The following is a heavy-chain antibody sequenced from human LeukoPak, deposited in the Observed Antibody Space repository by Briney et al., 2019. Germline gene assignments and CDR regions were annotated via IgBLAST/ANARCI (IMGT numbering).Heavy chain of an antibody. CDR2: INPSAGST. CDR3: ARDGDENSSSWSWFDP. Sequence: GASVKLSCKASGNTFTNYYMHWVRQAPGQGLEWMGIINPSAGSTTYAQKFQGRVTMTRETSTSTVYMELSSLRAEDTAVYYCARDGDENSSSWSWFDPWGQGTLVTVSS. J-gene: IGHJ5*02. V-gene: IGHV1-46*01. D-gene: IGHD6-13*01. CDR1: GNTFTNYY.